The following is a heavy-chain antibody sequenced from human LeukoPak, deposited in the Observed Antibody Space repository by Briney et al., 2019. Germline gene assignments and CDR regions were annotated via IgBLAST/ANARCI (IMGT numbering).Heavy chain of an antibody. V-gene: IGHV3-30-3*01. D-gene: IGHD3-9*01. CDR2: ISYDGSNK. J-gene: IGHJ4*02. CDR1: GFTFSSYA. Sequence: GGSLRLSCAASGFTFSSYAMHWVRQAPGKGLEWVAVISYDGSNKYCADSVKGRLTISRDNSKNTLYLQMNSLRAEDTAVYYCARDRHYDILTGYYSWGQGTLVTVSS. CDR3: ARDRHYDILTGYYS.